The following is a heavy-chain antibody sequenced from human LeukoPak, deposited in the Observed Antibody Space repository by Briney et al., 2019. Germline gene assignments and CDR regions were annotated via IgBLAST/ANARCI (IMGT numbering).Heavy chain of an antibody. Sequence: SETLSLTCTVSGGSISSSTYYWGWIRQPPGKGLEWIGSIYYSGSTYYNPPLKSRVTISVDTSKSQFSLKLSSVTAADTAVYFCARPTFSGYYSGPFDIWGQGTIVTVSS. CDR3: ARPTFSGYYSGPFDI. V-gene: IGHV4-39*01. J-gene: IGHJ3*02. D-gene: IGHD3-22*01. CDR2: IYYSGST. CDR1: GGSISSSTYY.